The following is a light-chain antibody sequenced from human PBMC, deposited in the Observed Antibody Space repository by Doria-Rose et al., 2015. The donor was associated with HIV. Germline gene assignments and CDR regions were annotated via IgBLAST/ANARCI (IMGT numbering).Light chain of an antibody. J-gene: IGKJ1*01. CDR1: QGIGNS. CDR2: AAY. V-gene: IGKV1-27*01. Sequence: SLSASVGDRVTITCRASQGIGNSLAWYQQKPGNVPKLLIYAAYTLQSGVPSRFSGSGSGTDFTLTTSSLQPEDVATYYCQKYNSAPWTFGQGTKVEIK. CDR3: QKYNSAPWT.